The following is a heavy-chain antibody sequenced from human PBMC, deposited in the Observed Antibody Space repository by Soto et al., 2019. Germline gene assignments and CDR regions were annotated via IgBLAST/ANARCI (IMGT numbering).Heavy chain of an antibody. CDR3: AKATYYEFWSGSGPFDS. D-gene: IGHD3-3*01. Sequence: GGSLRLSCAASVFAFSGYAMSWFRQAAVGGLEWVSGISGSGSSTLYSDSVKGRFTISRDSSKNSLYLQMNNLRAEDTAVYYCAKATYYEFWSGSGPFDSWGQGTLVTVSS. CDR2: ISGSGSST. V-gene: IGHV3-23*01. J-gene: IGHJ4*02. CDR1: VFAFSGYA.